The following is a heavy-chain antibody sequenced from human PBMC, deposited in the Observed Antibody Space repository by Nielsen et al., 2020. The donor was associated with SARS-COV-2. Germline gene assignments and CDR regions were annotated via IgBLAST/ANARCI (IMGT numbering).Heavy chain of an antibody. Sequence: SLKISCAASGFTFDDYAMHWVRQAPGKGLEWVSWISWTSGSIGYADSVKGRFTISRDNAKNSLYLQMNSLRAEDTALYYCAKAGDYYYYYMDVWGKGTTVTVSS. J-gene: IGHJ6*03. CDR1: GFTFDDYA. CDR3: AKAGDYYYYYMDV. D-gene: IGHD2-8*02. CDR2: ISWTSGSI. V-gene: IGHV3-9*01.